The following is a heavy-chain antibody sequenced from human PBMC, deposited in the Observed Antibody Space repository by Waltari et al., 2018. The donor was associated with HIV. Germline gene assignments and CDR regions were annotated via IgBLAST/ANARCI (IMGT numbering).Heavy chain of an antibody. V-gene: IGHV3-49*04. Sequence: ELQLVESGGGLVQPGRSLRLTCRASGFTLVDFAVTWVRQAPGNGLEWVVFLRNKPYGGTTEFAASVKGRFTISRDESKSIAFLQMNSLKAEDTAVYYCARDRDDGLDVWGQGTTVIVS. CDR3: ARDRDDGLDV. CDR2: LRNKPYGGTT. CDR1: GFTLVDFA. J-gene: IGHJ6*02.